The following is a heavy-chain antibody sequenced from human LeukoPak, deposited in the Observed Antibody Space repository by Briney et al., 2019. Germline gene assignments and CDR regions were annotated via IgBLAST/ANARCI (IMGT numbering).Heavy chain of an antibody. Sequence: SETLSLTXAVYGGSFSGYYWSWIRQPPGKGLEWIGEINHSGSTNYNPSLKSRVTISVDTSKNQFSLKLSSVTAADTAVYYCARGLVGSGSTLFDYWGQGTLVTVSS. D-gene: IGHD3-10*01. CDR3: ARGLVGSGSTLFDY. CDR2: INHSGST. V-gene: IGHV4-34*01. CDR1: GGSFSGYY. J-gene: IGHJ4*02.